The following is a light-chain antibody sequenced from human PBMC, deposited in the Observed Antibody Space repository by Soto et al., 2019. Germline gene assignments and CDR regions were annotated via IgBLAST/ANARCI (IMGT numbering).Light chain of an antibody. CDR3: QQYNDWPPRWT. CDR1: QSVTVN. J-gene: IGKJ1*01. Sequence: EIVMTQSPATLSLSPGERATLSCRTSQSVTVNLAWYQQKPGQAPRLLIYRASTRATGIPARFSGGGSGTEFTLTISSLQSEDFAAYICQQYNDWPPRWTFGQGTKVEIK. CDR2: RAS. V-gene: IGKV3-15*01.